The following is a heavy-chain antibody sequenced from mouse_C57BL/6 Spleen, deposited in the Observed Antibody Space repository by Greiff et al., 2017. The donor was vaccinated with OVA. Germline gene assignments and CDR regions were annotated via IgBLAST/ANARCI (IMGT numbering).Heavy chain of an antibody. CDR2: INPNNGGT. Sequence: EVQLQQSGPELVKPGASVKISCKASEYTFTDYYMNWVKQSHGKSLEWIGDINPNNGGTSYNQKFKGKATLTVDKSSSTAYMELRSLTSEDSAVYYCAITAGAYWGQGTLVTVSA. CDR1: EYTFTDYY. CDR3: AITAGAY. V-gene: IGHV1-26*01. D-gene: IGHD4-1*01. J-gene: IGHJ3*01.